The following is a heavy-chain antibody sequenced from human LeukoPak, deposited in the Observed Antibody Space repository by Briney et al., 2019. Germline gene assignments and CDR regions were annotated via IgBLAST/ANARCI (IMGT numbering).Heavy chain of an antibody. CDR1: GGSISSYY. J-gene: IGHJ2*01. V-gene: IGHV4-59*01. D-gene: IGHD5-12*01. CDR3: ARVTSGYAGGYWHFDL. CDR2: IYYSGIT. Sequence: SETLSLTCTVSGGSISSYYWSWIRQPPGKGLEWIGYIYYSGITNYNPSLESRVTISVDTSKNQFSLKLSSVTAADTAVYYCARVTSGYAGGYWHFDLWGRGTLVTVSS.